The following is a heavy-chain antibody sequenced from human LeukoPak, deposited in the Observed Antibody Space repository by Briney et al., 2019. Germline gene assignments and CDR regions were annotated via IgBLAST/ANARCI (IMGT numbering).Heavy chain of an antibody. D-gene: IGHD3-3*01. Sequence: GSSVKVSCKASGGTFSSYTISWVRQAPGQGLEWMGRIIPILGIANYAQKFQGRVTITADKSTSTAYMELSSLRSEDTAVYYCASRYESYDFWGGYPDTKKRYYYYGMDVWGQGTTVTVSS. CDR2: IIPILGIA. CDR3: ASRYESYDFWGGYPDTKKRYYYYGMDV. CDR1: GGTFSSYT. V-gene: IGHV1-69*02. J-gene: IGHJ6*02.